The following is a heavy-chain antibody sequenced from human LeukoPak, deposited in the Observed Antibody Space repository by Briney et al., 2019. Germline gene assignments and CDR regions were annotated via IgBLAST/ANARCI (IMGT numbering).Heavy chain of an antibody. CDR2: ISSSGITI. J-gene: IGHJ4*02. CDR3: ARAEMATMTGYYFDY. Sequence: GGSLRLSCAASGFTFSDYYMSWIRQAPGKGLEWVSYISSSGITIYYADSVKGRFTISRDNAKNSLYLQINSLRAEDTAVYYCARAEMATMTGYYFDYWGQGTLVTVSS. D-gene: IGHD5-24*01. V-gene: IGHV3-11*01. CDR1: GFTFSDYY.